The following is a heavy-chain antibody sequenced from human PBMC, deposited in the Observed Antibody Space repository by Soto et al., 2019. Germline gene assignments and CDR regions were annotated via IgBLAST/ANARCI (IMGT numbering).Heavy chain of an antibody. CDR1: GYSFTSYW. V-gene: IGHV5-10-1*01. D-gene: IGHD3-10*01. Sequence: GESLKISCKGSGYSFTSYWISWVRQMPGKGLEWMGRIDPSDSYTNYSPSFQGHVTISADKSISTAYLQWSSLKASDTAMYYCSITMVRGVISPPAYYYSYGMDVWGQGTTVTVSS. CDR2: IDPSDSYT. J-gene: IGHJ6*02. CDR3: SITMVRGVISPPAYYYSYGMDV.